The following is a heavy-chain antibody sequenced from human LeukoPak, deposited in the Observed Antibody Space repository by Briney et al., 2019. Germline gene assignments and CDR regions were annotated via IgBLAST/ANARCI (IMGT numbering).Heavy chain of an antibody. CDR1: GGSISSYY. Sequence: SETLSLTCTVSGGSISSYYWSWIRQPAGKGLESIGRIYTSGSTYYNPSLKSRVTISVDTSKNQFSLKLSSVTAADTAVYYCARGKEDLGSGSRFDIWGQGTMVTVSS. J-gene: IGHJ3*02. CDR2: IYTSGST. V-gene: IGHV4-4*07. CDR3: ARGKEDLGSGSRFDI. D-gene: IGHD3-10*01.